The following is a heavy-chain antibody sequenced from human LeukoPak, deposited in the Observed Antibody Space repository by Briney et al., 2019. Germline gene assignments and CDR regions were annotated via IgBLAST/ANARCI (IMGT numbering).Heavy chain of an antibody. Sequence: GASVKVSCKASGYTFTGDYIHWVRQAPGQGLEWVGWINPNSGGTKYEQKFQGRVTMTRDTSISTAYMEVSRLRSDDTAVYYCARDIGELRLDYWGQGTLVTVSS. J-gene: IGHJ4*02. CDR3: ARDIGELRLDY. CDR1: GYTFTGDY. D-gene: IGHD3-10*01. V-gene: IGHV1-2*02. CDR2: INPNSGGT.